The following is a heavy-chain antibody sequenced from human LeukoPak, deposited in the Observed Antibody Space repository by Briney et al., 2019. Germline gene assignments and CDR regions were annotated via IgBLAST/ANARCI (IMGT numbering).Heavy chain of an antibody. Sequence: PWGSLRLSCAASGFTFSNYGMHWVRQAPGKGLEWVALISYDGSETYHADSVKGRFTISRDTSKNTLYLQMNNLRADDTARYYCTRDLTGTTWSENDYWGQGTLVTIS. J-gene: IGHJ4*02. CDR2: ISYDGSET. D-gene: IGHD6-13*01. CDR1: GFTFSNYG. V-gene: IGHV3-33*05. CDR3: TRDLTGTTWSENDY.